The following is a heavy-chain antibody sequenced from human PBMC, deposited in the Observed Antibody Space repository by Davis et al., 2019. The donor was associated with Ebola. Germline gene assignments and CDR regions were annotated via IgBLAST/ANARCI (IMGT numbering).Heavy chain of an antibody. J-gene: IGHJ3*02. CDR1: GFTFNQYA. Sequence: GGSLRLSCAASGFTFNQYAMTWVRQAPGKGLEWVSTISKDGRDTNYADSVKGRFTISRDNSKNTLYLQMNGLRVEDTAIYYCAKDTSNIWFDIWGQGTMVTVSS. CDR3: AKDTSNIWFDI. D-gene: IGHD1-26*01. CDR2: ISKDGRDT. V-gene: IGHV3-23*01.